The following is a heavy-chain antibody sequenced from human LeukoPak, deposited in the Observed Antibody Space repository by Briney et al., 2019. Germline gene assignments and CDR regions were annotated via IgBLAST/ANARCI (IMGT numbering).Heavy chain of an antibody. CDR1: GFTFSSYW. CDR2: IKEDGSEK. D-gene: IGHD3-3*01. V-gene: IGHV3-7*01. CDR3: ARETGSYYDFWSGYYTAYYYYYMDV. Sequence: PGGSLRLSCAASGFTFSSYWMSWVRQAPGKGLEGVANIKEDGSEKYYVASVKGRFTISRDNAKNSLYLQMNSLRAEDTAVYYCARETGSYYDFWSGYYTAYYYYYMDVWGKGTTVTVSS. J-gene: IGHJ6*03.